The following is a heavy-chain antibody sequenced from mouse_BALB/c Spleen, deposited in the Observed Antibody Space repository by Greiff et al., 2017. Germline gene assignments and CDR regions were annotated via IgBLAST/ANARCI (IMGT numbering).Heavy chain of an antibody. CDR3: ARDRRGYGNWYFDV. Sequence: EVHLVESGGGLVQPGGSLRLSCATSGFTFTDYYMSWVRQPPGKALEWLGFIRNKANGYTTEYSASVKGRFTISRDNSQSILYLQMNTLRAEDSATYYCARDRRGYGNWYFDVWGAGTTVTVSS. D-gene: IGHD2-1*01. CDR1: GFTFTDYY. V-gene: IGHV7-3*02. CDR2: IRNKANGYTT. J-gene: IGHJ1*01.